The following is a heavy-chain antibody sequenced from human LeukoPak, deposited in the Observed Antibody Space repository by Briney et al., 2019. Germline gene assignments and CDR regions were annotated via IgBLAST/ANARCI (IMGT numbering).Heavy chain of an antibody. CDR1: GGSISSNNW. Sequence: SETLSLTCAVSGGSISSNNWWNWVRQPPGKGLEWIGEIYHSGSTNYNPSLKSRVTISVDKSKNQFSLKLSSVTAADTAVYYCARGEIVPAAIFDYWGQGTLVTVSS. V-gene: IGHV4-4*02. CDR2: IYHSGST. D-gene: IGHD2-2*01. CDR3: ARGEIVPAAIFDY. J-gene: IGHJ4*02.